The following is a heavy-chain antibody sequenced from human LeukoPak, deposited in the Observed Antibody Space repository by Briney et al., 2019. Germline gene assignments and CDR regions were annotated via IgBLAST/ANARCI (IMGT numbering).Heavy chain of an antibody. CDR2: IYYSGST. D-gene: IGHD1-1*01. CDR1: GDSISSYY. V-gene: IGHV4-59*01. J-gene: IGHJ3*02. Sequence: SEALSLTCTVSGDSISSYYWSWIRQSPGKGLEWIGYIYYSGSTNYNPSLKSRVTISVDTSKNQFSLKLSSVTAADTAVYYCARSGSWSAFDIWGQGTMVTVSS. CDR3: ARSGSWSAFDI.